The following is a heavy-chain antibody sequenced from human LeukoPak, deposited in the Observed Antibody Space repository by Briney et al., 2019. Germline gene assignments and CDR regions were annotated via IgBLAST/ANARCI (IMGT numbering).Heavy chain of an antibody. J-gene: IGHJ4*02. CDR1: GFTFDDYG. Sequence: PGGSLRLSCAASGFTFDDYGMSWVRQAPGKGLEWVSAINWNGGSTGYADSVKGRFTISRDNAKHSLYLEMNRLTADDTAFYYCATAAEDTRGHYQGFEYWGQGTLVTVSS. CDR2: INWNGGST. CDR3: ATAAEDTRGHYQGFEY. D-gene: IGHD3-22*01. V-gene: IGHV3-20*04.